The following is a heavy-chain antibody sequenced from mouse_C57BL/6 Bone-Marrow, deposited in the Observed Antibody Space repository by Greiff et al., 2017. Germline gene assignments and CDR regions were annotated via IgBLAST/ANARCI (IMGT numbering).Heavy chain of an antibody. CDR1: GYTFPSYG. Sequence: VQLQQSGAELARPGASVTLSCKASGYTFPSYGISWVKQRTGQGLEWIGEIYPRSGNTYYNEKFKGKVTLTADKSSSTAYMELRSLTSEDSAVYFWAIDGYYPYYFDYWGQGTTLTVSS. CDR3: AIDGYYPYYFDY. CDR2: IYPRSGNT. J-gene: IGHJ2*01. V-gene: IGHV1-81*01. D-gene: IGHD2-3*01.